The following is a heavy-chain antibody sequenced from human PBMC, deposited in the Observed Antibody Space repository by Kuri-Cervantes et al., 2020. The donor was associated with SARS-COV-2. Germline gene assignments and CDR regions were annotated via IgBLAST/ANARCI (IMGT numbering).Heavy chain of an antibody. CDR1: GYIFTSYG. J-gene: IGHJ4*02. CDR2: ISGYNLKT. CDR3: ARDMGDRLLWFGELLY. D-gene: IGHD3-10*01. Sequence: ASVKVSCKASGYIFTSYGISWVRQAPGQGLEWVGWISGYNLKTIYAQKLQGRVTMTTDTSTSTAYMELRSLRSDDTAVYYCARDMGDRLLWFGELLYWGQGTLVTVSS. V-gene: IGHV1-18*04.